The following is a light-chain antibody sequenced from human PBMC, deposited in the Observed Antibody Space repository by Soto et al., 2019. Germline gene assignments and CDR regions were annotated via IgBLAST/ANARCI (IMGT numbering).Light chain of an antibody. CDR2: GAS. Sequence: EIEMTQSPATLSVSPGGRATLSCRTSHSIDTNLAWYQQKPGQAPRLLIFGASTRATGIPARFSGSGSGTDFTLTISSLQSEDFAVYYCQQYNNWPLTFGGGTKVDI. V-gene: IGKV3D-15*01. CDR1: HSIDTN. J-gene: IGKJ4*01. CDR3: QQYNNWPLT.